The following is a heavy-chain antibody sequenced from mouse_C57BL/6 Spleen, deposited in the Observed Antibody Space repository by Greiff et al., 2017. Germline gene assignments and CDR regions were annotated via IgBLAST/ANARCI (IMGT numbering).Heavy chain of an antibody. V-gene: IGHV1-18*01. CDR1: GYTFTDYN. D-gene: IGHD1-1*01. Sequence: SGPELVKPGASVKIPCKASGYTFTDYNMDWVKQSHGKSLEWIGDINPNNGGTIYNQKFKGKATLTVDKSSSTAYMELRSLTSEDTAVYYCARSYYGSSLHAMDYWGQGTSVTVSS. J-gene: IGHJ4*01. CDR2: INPNNGGT. CDR3: ARSYYGSSLHAMDY.